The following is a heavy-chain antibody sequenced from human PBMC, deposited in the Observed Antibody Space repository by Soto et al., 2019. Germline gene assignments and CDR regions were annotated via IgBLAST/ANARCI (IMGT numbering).Heavy chain of an antibody. CDR1: GGSISSGGYY. D-gene: IGHD6-6*01. V-gene: IGHV4-31*03. J-gene: IGHJ6*02. CDR2: NYYSGLT. Sequence: QVQLQESGPGLVKPSQTLSLTCTVSGGSISSGGYYWTWIRQHPGKGLEWIGNNYYSGLTYYNPSLKRRVTISLDTSKNQFSLKLSSVTAADTAVDYCARGSSIAGLYYGMDVWCQGTTVTVSS. CDR3: ARGSSIAGLYYGMDV.